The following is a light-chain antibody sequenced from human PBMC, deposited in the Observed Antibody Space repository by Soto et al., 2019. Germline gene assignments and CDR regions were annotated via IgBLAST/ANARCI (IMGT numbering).Light chain of an antibody. Sequence: QSVLTQPPSASGSPGQSVTISCTGTSSDVGGYNYVSWYQQHPGKAPKLMIYEVSKRPSGVPGRFSGSKSGNTASLTVSGLQAEDEADYYCSSYAGSNSDVVFGGGTKLTVL. J-gene: IGLJ2*01. CDR3: SSYAGSNSDVV. V-gene: IGLV2-8*01. CDR1: SSDVGGYNY. CDR2: EVS.